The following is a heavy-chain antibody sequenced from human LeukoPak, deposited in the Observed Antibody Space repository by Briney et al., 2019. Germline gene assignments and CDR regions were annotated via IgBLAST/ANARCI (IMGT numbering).Heavy chain of an antibody. CDR1: GYPFSTWE. D-gene: IGHD1-14*01. V-gene: IGHV1-8*01. CDR2: VHPDSGNT. CDR3: ARGPRNDP. Sequence: ASVKVSCKTSGYPFSTWEINWVRQAAGQGLEWLGWVHPDSGNTDYAQKFRGRVTMSRDTSTSTAYMELSGLRLDDTAVYFCARGPRNDPWGQGTLVTVSA. J-gene: IGHJ5*02.